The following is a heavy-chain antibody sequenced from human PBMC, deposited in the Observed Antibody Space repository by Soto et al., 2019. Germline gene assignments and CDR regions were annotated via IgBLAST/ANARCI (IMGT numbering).Heavy chain of an antibody. Sequence: QLQLQESGPGLVKPSETLSLTCTVSGGSISSRGSMSGRSFYWGWMRQPPGKGLEWIASISYSDGRCSISTLTSRLTISVDTYKNKFSMSMRYVNIADTAVYYCASHRTFWPFDYWGQGTVVTVSS. D-gene: IGHD2-8*01. J-gene: IGHJ4*02. V-gene: IGHV4-39*01. CDR1: GGSISSRGSMSGRSFY. CDR2: ISYSDGR. CDR3: ASHRTFWPFDY.